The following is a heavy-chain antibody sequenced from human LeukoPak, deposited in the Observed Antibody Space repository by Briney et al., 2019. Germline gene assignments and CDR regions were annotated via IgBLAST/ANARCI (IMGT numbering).Heavy chain of an antibody. CDR2: ISAYNGNT. CDR1: GYTFTSYG. D-gene: IGHD6-13*01. CDR3: AREYWGAAAAYYMDV. V-gene: IGHV1-18*01. J-gene: IGHJ6*03. Sequence: ASVKVSCKASGYTFTSYGISWVRQAPGQGLEWMGWISAYNGNTNYAQELQGRVTMTTDTSTSTAYMELRSLRSDDTAVYYCAREYWGAAAAYYMDVWGKGTTVTVSS.